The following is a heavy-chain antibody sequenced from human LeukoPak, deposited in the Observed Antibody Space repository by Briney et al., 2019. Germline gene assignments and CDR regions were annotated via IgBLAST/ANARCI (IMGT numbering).Heavy chain of an antibody. CDR3: ARDRAPIYPSWSYYYDSSGKKLPNAFDI. J-gene: IGHJ3*02. V-gene: IGHV1-2*02. D-gene: IGHD3-22*01. Sequence: GASVKVSCKASGYTFTGYYMHWVRQAPGQGLEWMGWINPNSGGTNYAQKFQGRVTMTRDTSISTAYMELSRLRSDDTAVYYCARDRAPIYPSWSYYYDSSGKKLPNAFDIWGQGTMVTVSS. CDR2: INPNSGGT. CDR1: GYTFTGYY.